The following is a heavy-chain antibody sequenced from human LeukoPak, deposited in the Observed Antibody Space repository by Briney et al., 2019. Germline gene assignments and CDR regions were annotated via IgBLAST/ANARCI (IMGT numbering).Heavy chain of an antibody. Sequence: SETLSLTCTVSGGSISSSSYYWSWIRQPPGKGLEWIGYIYYSGSTNYNPSLKSRVTISVDTSKNQFSLKLSSVTAADTAVYYCARGGGWDYYDSSGYYYRKGWFDPWGQGTLVTVSS. J-gene: IGHJ5*02. V-gene: IGHV4-61*01. CDR2: IYYSGST. CDR1: GGSISSSSYY. D-gene: IGHD3-22*01. CDR3: ARGGGWDYYDSSGYYYRKGWFDP.